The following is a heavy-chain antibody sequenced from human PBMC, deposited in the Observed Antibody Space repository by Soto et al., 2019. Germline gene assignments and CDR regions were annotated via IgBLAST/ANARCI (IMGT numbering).Heavy chain of an antibody. CDR2: MNPNSGNT. V-gene: IGHV1-8*01. CDR3: ARGFNGDYIWGSYRSYYFDY. D-gene: IGHD3-16*02. CDR1: GYTFTSYD. Sequence: QVPLVQSGAEVKKPGASVKVSCKASGYTFTSYDINWVRQATAQGLEWMGWMNPNSGNTGYAQKFQGRVTMTRNTSISTAYMELSSLRSEDTAVYYCARGFNGDYIWGSYRSYYFDYWGQGTLVTVSS. J-gene: IGHJ4*02.